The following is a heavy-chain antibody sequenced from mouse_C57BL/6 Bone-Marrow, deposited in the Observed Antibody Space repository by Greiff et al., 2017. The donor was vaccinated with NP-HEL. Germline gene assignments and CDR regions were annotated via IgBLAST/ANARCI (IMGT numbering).Heavy chain of an antibody. D-gene: IGHD1-1*01. CDR1: GYTFTDYY. J-gene: IGHJ4*01. CDR3: ARSITTVVAPYAMDY. CDR2: IFPGSGST. V-gene: IGHV1-75*01. Sequence: VQLQQSGPELVKPGASVKISCKASGYTFTDYYINWVKQRPGQGLEWIGWIFPGSGSTYYNEKFKGKATLTVDKSSSTAYMLLSSLTSEDSAVYFCARSITTVVAPYAMDYWGQGTSVTVSS.